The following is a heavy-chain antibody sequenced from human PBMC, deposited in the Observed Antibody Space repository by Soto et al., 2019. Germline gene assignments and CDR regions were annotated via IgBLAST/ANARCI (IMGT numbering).Heavy chain of an antibody. CDR2: INHSGST. Sequence: SETLSLTCAVYGGSFSGYYWSWIRQPPGKGLEWIGEINHSGSTNYNPSLKSRVTISVDTSKNQFSLKLSSVTAADTAVYYCARGFVRAYYDFWSGPGYYFDYWGQGTLVTVSS. CDR3: ARGFVRAYYDFWSGPGYYFDY. D-gene: IGHD3-3*01. J-gene: IGHJ4*02. CDR1: GGSFSGYY. V-gene: IGHV4-34*01.